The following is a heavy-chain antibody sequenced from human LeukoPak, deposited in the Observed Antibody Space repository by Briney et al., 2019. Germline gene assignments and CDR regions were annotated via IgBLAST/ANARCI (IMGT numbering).Heavy chain of an antibody. D-gene: IGHD5-18*01. CDR2: ISSSSSYI. Sequence: PGGSLRLSCAASGFTFSSYSMNWVRQAPGKGLEWVSSISSSSSYIYYADSVKGRFTISRDNAKNSLYLQMNSLRAEDTAVYYCAKGDTAMPTDAFDIWGQGTMVTVSS. CDR3: AKGDTAMPTDAFDI. J-gene: IGHJ3*02. CDR1: GFTFSSYS. V-gene: IGHV3-21*04.